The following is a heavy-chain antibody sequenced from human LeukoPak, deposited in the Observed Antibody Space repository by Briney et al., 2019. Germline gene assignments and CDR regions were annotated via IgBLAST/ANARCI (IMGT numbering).Heavy chain of an antibody. V-gene: IGHV4-59*01. Sequence: SETLSLTCTVSGASISGYYWSWLRQPPGKGLEWIGYIYYSGRTTYNPSLKTRVTISGDTSKNHFSLKLTSVTAADTAVYYCARAAQHYYYGMDVWGHGTTVTVSS. J-gene: IGHJ6*02. CDR1: GASISGYY. CDR2: IYYSGRT. CDR3: ARAAQHYYYGMDV.